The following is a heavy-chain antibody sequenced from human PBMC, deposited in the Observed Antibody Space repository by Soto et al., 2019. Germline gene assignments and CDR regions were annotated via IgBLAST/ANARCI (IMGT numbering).Heavy chain of an antibody. Sequence: GGSLRLSCAASGFSFISYGMHWVRQAPGKGLEWVAVIWYDGSNKYYADSVKGRFTISRDNSKNTLYLQMNSLRAEDTAVYYCARDSEQWNYFDYWGQGTLVTVSS. CDR3: ARDSEQWNYFDY. J-gene: IGHJ4*02. CDR1: GFSFISYG. D-gene: IGHD6-19*01. CDR2: IWYDGSNK. V-gene: IGHV3-33*01.